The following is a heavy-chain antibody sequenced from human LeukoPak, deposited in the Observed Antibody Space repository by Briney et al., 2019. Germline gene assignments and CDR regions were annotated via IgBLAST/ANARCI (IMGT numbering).Heavy chain of an antibody. J-gene: IGHJ3*02. CDR1: GGSISSYY. Sequence: SETLSLTCTVSGGSISSYYWSWIRQPPGKGLEWIGYIYYSGSTNYNPSLKSRVTISVDTSKNQFSLELSSVTAADTAVYYCARDRPYTSSAFDIWGQGTMVTVSS. D-gene: IGHD2-2*02. CDR3: ARDRPYTSSAFDI. CDR2: IYYSGST. V-gene: IGHV4-59*01.